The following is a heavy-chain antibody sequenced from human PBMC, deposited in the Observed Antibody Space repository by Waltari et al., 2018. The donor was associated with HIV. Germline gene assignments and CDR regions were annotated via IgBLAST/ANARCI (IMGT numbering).Heavy chain of an antibody. CDR3: ASDGITGTTYYYGMDV. J-gene: IGHJ6*02. CDR2: MNPNSGNT. D-gene: IGHD1-20*01. Sequence: QVQLVQSGAEVKKPGASVKVSCKASGYTFPSYDIHWVRQATGQGIEWMGWMNPNSGNTGYAQKFQGRVTMTRNTSISTAYMELSSLRSEDTAVYYCASDGITGTTYYYGMDVWGQGTTVTVSS. V-gene: IGHV1-8*01. CDR1: GYTFPSYD.